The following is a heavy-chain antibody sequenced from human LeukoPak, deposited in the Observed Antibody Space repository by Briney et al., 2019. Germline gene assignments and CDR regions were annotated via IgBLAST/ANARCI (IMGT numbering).Heavy chain of an antibody. Sequence: GGSLRLSCAASGFTFSYYWMHWVRQAPGKGLVWVSRIESDGSSTSYADSVKGRFTISRDNAKYTLYLQMNSLRAEDTAVYYCARDPHGGSGSDPHDAFDIWGQGTMVTVSS. CDR1: GFTFSYYW. V-gene: IGHV3-74*01. J-gene: IGHJ3*02. CDR2: IESDGSST. D-gene: IGHD1-26*01. CDR3: ARDPHGGSGSDPHDAFDI.